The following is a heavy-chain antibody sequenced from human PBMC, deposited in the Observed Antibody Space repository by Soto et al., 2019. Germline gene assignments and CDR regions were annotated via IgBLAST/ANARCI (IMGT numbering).Heavy chain of an antibody. V-gene: IGHV3-7*03. CDR2: IKPDGSEK. D-gene: IGHD5-12*01. Sequence: VVLRLSCAASGFTINSYYMSWVRQAPGEGLEWVANIKPDGSEKYYVDSVEGRFTISRDNARNSLYLQMNSLRAEDTAVYYCVRDWRDAYDHSFNHWGQGTPVTVSS. CDR3: VRDWRDAYDHSFNH. CDR1: GFTINSYY. J-gene: IGHJ4*02.